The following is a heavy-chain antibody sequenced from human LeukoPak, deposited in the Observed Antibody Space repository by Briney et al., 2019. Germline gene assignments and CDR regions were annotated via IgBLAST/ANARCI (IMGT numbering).Heavy chain of an antibody. CDR3: AGRPAYYYDSSGVNDAFDI. CDR1: GYTFTGYY. CDR2: INPNSGGT. V-gene: IGHV1-2*06. Sequence: GASVKVSCKASGYTFTGYYMHWVRQAPGQGLEWMGRINPNSGGTNYAQKFQGRVTMTRDTSISTAYMELSRLRSDDTAVYYCAGRPAYYYDSSGVNDAFDIWGQGTMVTVSS. D-gene: IGHD3-22*01. J-gene: IGHJ3*02.